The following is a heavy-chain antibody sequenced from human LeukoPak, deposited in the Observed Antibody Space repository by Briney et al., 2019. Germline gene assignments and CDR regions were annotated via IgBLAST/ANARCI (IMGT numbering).Heavy chain of an antibody. Sequence: SETLSLTCTVSGGPISRYYWSWIRQPPGKGLEWIGYIHYSGSTNSNPSLKSRVTISVDTSKNQFSLKLSSVTAADTAVYYCARDIGARLDYWGQGTLVTVSS. CDR1: GGPISRYY. J-gene: IGHJ4*02. V-gene: IGHV4-59*01. D-gene: IGHD3-10*01. CDR2: IHYSGST. CDR3: ARDIGARLDY.